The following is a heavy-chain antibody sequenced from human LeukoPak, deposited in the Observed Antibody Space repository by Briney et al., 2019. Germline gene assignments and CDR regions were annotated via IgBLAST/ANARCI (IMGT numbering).Heavy chain of an antibody. D-gene: IGHD3-10*01. CDR3: ARGRLLWFGEWFFDY. J-gene: IGHJ4*02. CDR1: GFTFSDYY. CDR2: ISSSSSYT. V-gene: IGHV3-11*06. Sequence: PGGSLRLSCAASGFTFSDYYMSWIRQAPGKGLEWVSYISSSSSYTNYADSVKGRFTISRDNAKNSLYLQMNSLRAEDTAVYYCARGRLLWFGEWFFDYWGQGTLVTVSS.